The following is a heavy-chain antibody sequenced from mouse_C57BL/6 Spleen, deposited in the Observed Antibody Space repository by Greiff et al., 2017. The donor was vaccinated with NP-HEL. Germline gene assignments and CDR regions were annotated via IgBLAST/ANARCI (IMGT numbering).Heavy chain of an antibody. CDR1: GYTFTSYT. CDR2: INPSSGYT. D-gene: IGHD1-1*01. Sequence: VQVVESGAELARPGASVKMSCKASGYTFTSYTMHWVKQRPGQGLEWIGYINPSSGYTKYNQKFKDKATLTADKSSSTAYMQLSSLTSEDSAVYYCSSLYAMDYWGQGTSVTVSS. V-gene: IGHV1-4*01. CDR3: SSLYAMDY. J-gene: IGHJ4*01.